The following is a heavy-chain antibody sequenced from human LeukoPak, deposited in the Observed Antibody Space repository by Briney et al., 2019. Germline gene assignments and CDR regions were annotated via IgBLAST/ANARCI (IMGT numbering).Heavy chain of an antibody. CDR2: INAGNGNA. V-gene: IGHV1-3*01. D-gene: IGHD3-10*01. CDR3: ARVPILLWFGELSKHDAFDI. J-gene: IGHJ3*02. Sequence: GASVKVSCKASGYTFTSYAMHWVRQAPGQRLEWIGWINAGNGNAKYSQKFQGGVTITRDTSASTAYMELSSLRSEDTAVYYCARVPILLWFGELSKHDAFDIWGQGTMVTVSS. CDR1: GYTFTSYA.